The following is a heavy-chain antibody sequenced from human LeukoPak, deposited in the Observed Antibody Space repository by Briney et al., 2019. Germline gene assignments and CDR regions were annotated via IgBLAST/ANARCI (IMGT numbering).Heavy chain of an antibody. V-gene: IGHV3-23*01. Sequence: QPGGSLRLSCAASGFTLSIYAMSWVRQAPGKGLQWVSSITSRGESTWYVDSVKGGFTITRDNSENTLYLQMHSLRAEDTAVYNCARDRPNYYGSDGHYYRRDGDYWGRGTLVSVSS. J-gene: IGHJ4*02. CDR2: ITSRGEST. CDR1: GFTLSIYA. D-gene: IGHD3-22*01. CDR3: ARDRPNYYGSDGHYYRRDGDY.